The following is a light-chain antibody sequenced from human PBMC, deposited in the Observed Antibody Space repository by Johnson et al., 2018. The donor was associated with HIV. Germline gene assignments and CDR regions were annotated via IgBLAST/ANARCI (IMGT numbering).Light chain of an antibody. CDR3: AAWDDSLTGHYV. J-gene: IGLJ1*01. Sequence: QSVLTQPPSVSAAPGQKVTISCSGSSSNIGNNYVSWYQQLPGTAPKLLIYDNNKRPSGVPDRFSGSKSGTSASLAISGLQAEAAADYYRAAWDDSLTGHYVFGTGTKVTFL. CDR2: DNN. V-gene: IGLV1-51*01. CDR1: SSNIGNNY.